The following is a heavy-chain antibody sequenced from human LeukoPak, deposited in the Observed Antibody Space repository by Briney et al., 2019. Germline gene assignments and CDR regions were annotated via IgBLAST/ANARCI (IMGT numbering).Heavy chain of an antibody. CDR2: IIPIFGTA. J-gene: IGHJ4*02. D-gene: IGHD5-18*01. V-gene: IGHV1-69*05. Sequence: SVKVSCKASGGTFSSYAISWVRQAPGQGLEWMGRIIPIFGTANYAQKFQGRVTITTDESTSTAYMELSSLRSEDTAVYYCARGSYGYEFYFDYWGQGTLVTVSS. CDR1: GGTFSSYA. CDR3: ARGSYGYEFYFDY.